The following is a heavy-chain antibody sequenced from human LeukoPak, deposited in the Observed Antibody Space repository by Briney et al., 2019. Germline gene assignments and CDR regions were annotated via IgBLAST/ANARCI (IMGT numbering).Heavy chain of an antibody. D-gene: IGHD2-21*02. J-gene: IGHJ1*01. CDR2: ISYDGSNK. CDR1: GFTFSSYG. V-gene: IGHV3-30*18. CDR3: AKEHLAYCGGDCYDDQKYFQH. Sequence: PGGSLRLSCAASGFTFSSYGMHWVRQAPGKGLEWVAVISYDGSNKYYADSVKGRFTISRDNSKNTLYLQMNSLRAEDTAVYYCAKEHLAYCGGDCYDDQKYFQHWGQGTLVTVSS.